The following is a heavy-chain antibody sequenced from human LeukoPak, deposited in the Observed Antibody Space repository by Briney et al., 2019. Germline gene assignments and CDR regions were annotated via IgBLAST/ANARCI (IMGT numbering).Heavy chain of an antibody. Sequence: PSETLSLTCAVSGDSISSYYWSWIRQHPGKGLEWIGYIYYSGSTYYNPSLKSRVTISVDTSKNQFSLKLSSVTAADTAVYYCAMVSLGAFDIWGQGTMVTVSS. V-gene: IGHV4-59*06. CDR2: IYYSGST. CDR3: AMVSLGAFDI. D-gene: IGHD2-8*01. CDR1: GDSISSYY. J-gene: IGHJ3*02.